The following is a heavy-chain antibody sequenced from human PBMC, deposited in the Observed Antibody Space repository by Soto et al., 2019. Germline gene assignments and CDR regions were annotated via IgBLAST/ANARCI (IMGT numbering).Heavy chain of an antibody. V-gene: IGHV1-24*01. CDR2: FDPEDGET. CDR3: ATQYFLSCFSPPTPHYYYYYGMDV. J-gene: IGHJ6*02. CDR1: GYTLTELS. D-gene: IGHD3-3*01. Sequence: ASVKVSCKVSGYTLTELSMHWVRQAPGKGLEWMGGFDPEDGETIYAQKFQGRVTMTEDTSTDTAYMELSSLRSEDTALYYCATQYFLSCFSPPTPHYYYYYGMDVWGQGTTVTVSS.